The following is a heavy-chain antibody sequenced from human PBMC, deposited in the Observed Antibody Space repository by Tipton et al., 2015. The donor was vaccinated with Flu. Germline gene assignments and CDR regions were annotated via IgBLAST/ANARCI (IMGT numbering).Heavy chain of an antibody. CDR3: AKGTTNLGDN. D-gene: IGHD1-26*01. J-gene: IGHJ4*02. CDR2: ISRGGDTS. V-gene: IGHV3-23*01. Sequence: GSLRLSCTASGFIFGNYGMTWVRQTPGKGLEWVSAISRGGDTSDHADSVRGRFTIYRDNFKNTVSLQMSSLRAEDTGTYYCAKGTTNLGDNWGPGTLVTVSS. CDR1: GFIFGNYG.